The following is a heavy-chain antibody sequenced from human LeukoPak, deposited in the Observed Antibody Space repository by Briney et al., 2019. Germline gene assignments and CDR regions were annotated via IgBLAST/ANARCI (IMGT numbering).Heavy chain of an antibody. J-gene: IGHJ4*02. CDR3: AKDLYYYGSGSSGFDY. Sequence: PGGSLRLSCAASGFTFSSYGMHWVRQAPGKGLEWVAVTSYDGSNKYYADSVKGRFTISRDNSKNTLYLQMNSLRAEDTAVYYCAKDLYYYGSGSSGFDYWGQGTLVTVSS. CDR2: TSYDGSNK. CDR1: GFTFSSYG. V-gene: IGHV3-30*18. D-gene: IGHD3-10*01.